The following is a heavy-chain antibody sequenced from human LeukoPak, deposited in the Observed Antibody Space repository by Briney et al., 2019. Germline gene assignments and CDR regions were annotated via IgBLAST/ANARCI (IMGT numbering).Heavy chain of an antibody. D-gene: IGHD3-9*01. J-gene: IGHJ4*02. CDR1: GGTFSSYA. Sequence: GSSVKVSCKASGGTFSSYAISWVRQAPGQGLEWMGGIIPIFGTANYAQKFQGRVTITADESTSTAYMELSSLRSEDTAVYYCARCSDILTGYLYFDYWGQGTLVTVSS. CDR2: IIPIFGTA. CDR3: ARCSDILTGYLYFDY. V-gene: IGHV1-69*01.